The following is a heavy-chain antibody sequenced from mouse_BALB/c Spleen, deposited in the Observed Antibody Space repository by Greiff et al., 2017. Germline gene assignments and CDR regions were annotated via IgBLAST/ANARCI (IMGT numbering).Heavy chain of an antibody. J-gene: IGHJ2*01. Sequence: VQRVESGPGLVAPSQSLSITCTVSGFSLTSYGVHWVRQPPGKGLEWLGVIWAGGSTNYNSALMSRLSISKDNSKSQVFLKMNSLQTDDTAMYYCARGLGPYFDYWGQGTTLTVSS. CDR2: IWAGGST. CDR3: ARGLGPYFDY. CDR1: GFSLTSYG. D-gene: IGHD4-1*01. V-gene: IGHV2-9*02.